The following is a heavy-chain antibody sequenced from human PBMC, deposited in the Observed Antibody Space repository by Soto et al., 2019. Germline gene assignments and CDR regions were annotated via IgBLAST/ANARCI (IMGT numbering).Heavy chain of an antibody. Sequence: GVSMILSCAAAGFSFSSFHMNWVSKAPGRGLEWVAYITSSSDTIYYSDSVKGRFTISRDNGKNSLFLQMNSLRDEDTAVYYCARVVVVIPPGYYYAMDVWGQGTTVTVSS. D-gene: IGHD3-22*01. CDR3: ARVVVVIPPGYYYAMDV. CDR2: ITSSSDTI. V-gene: IGHV3-48*02. J-gene: IGHJ6*02. CDR1: GFSFSSFH.